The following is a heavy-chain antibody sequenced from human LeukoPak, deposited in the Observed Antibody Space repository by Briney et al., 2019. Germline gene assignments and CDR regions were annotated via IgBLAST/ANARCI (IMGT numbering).Heavy chain of an antibody. J-gene: IGHJ3*02. Sequence: PGGSLRLSCAASGFSFSEYYMTWIRQAPGKELEWVSNLSSSGRYTNYADSVRGRFTISRDNAKKSLYLQMNSLRAEDTAVYYCAKDPSDAFDIWGQGTMVTVSS. V-gene: IGHV3-11*05. CDR2: LSSSGRYT. CDR1: GFSFSEYY. CDR3: AKDPSDAFDI.